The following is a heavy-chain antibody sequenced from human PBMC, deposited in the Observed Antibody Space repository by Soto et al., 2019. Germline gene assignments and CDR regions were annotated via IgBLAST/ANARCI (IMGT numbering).Heavy chain of an antibody. V-gene: IGHV2-5*01. CDR2: IHWNDDN. CDR3: THRLVGSGQGY. Sequence: QITLEETGPTLVKPTQTLTLTCTFSGFSLTTGRVGLGWIRQPPGKALKWLAVIHWNDDNHYSPSLKSRLTITKDTSKNQVVLTLTNMDPVDTATYYCTHRLVGSGQGYWGQGTLVAVSS. J-gene: IGHJ4*02. CDR1: GFSLTTGRVG. D-gene: IGHD2-15*01.